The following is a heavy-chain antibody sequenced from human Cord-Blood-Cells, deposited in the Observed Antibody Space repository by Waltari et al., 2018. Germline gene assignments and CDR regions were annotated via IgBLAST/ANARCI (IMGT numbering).Heavy chain of an antibody. J-gene: IGHJ4*02. CDR2: INHSGST. CDR1: GGSFSGYY. Sequence: QVQLQQWGAGLLKPSETLSLTCAVYGGSFSGYYWSWIRQPPGKGLEWIGEINHSGSTNYNPSLKSRVTISVDTSKNQFSLKLSSVTAADTAMYYCARGGIAVAGPDFDYWGQGTLVTVSS. V-gene: IGHV4-34*01. CDR3: ARGGIAVAGPDFDY. D-gene: IGHD6-19*01.